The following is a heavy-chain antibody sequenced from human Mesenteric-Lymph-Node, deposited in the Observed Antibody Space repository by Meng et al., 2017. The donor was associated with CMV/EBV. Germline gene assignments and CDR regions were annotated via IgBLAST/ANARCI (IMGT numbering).Heavy chain of an antibody. J-gene: IGHJ4*02. CDR1: GFTCGSYS. Sequence: ASGFTCGSYSINWVRQAPGKGLEWVASISSRGSYIYYADSMKGRFTISRDNAKNSLYLEMNSLRAEDTAVYYCARETDIVTGYPFDSWGQGTLVTVSS. V-gene: IGHV3-21*01. CDR3: ARETDIVTGYPFDS. D-gene: IGHD3-9*01. CDR2: ISSRGSYI.